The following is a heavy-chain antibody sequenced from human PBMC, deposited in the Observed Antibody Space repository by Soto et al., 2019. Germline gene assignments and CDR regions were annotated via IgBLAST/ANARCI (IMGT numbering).Heavy chain of an antibody. CDR1: GFSFSTYG. Sequence: EVQLLESGGGLVQPGGSLRLSCAVSGFSFSTYGVTWVRQAPGKGLEWVSGVSGGSGVTHYADSVKGRFTITGDNSKNTVYLHMNSLRVEATAVYYCAKWNGYGAYWGQGTLVTVSS. V-gene: IGHV3-23*01. J-gene: IGHJ4*02. CDR2: VSGGSGVT. CDR3: AKWNGYGAY. D-gene: IGHD4-17*01.